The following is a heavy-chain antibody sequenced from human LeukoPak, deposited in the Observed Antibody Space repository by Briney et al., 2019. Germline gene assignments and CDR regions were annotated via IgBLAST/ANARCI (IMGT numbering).Heavy chain of an antibody. Sequence: ASVKVSCKASGYTFTSYGISWVRQAPGQGLEWMGWISAYNGNTNYAQKLQGRVTMTTDTSTSTAYMELRSLRSDDTAVYYCAKDSPTMVRGVIYFDYWGQGTLVTVSS. V-gene: IGHV1-18*01. CDR3: AKDSPTMVRGVIYFDY. CDR1: GYTFTSYG. D-gene: IGHD3-10*01. J-gene: IGHJ4*02. CDR2: ISAYNGNT.